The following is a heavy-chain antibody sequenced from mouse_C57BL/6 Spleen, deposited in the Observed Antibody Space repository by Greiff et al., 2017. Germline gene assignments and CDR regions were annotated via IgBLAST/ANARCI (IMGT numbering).Heavy chain of an antibody. CDR2: IHPNSGST. D-gene: IGHD1-1*01. CDR3: AITTVVAGMDY. CDR1: GYTFTSYW. V-gene: IGHV1-64*01. Sequence: QVQLQQPGAELVKPGASVKLSCKASGYTFTSYWMHWVKQRPGQGLEWIGMIHPNSGSTNYNEKFKSKATLTVDKSSSTAYMQLSSLTSEDSAVYYCAITTVVAGMDYWGQGTSVTVSS. J-gene: IGHJ4*01.